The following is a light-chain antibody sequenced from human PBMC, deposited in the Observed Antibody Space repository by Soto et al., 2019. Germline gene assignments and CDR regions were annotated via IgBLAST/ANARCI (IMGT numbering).Light chain of an antibody. CDR2: GAS. CDR1: QSISSSY. Sequence: EIVLTQSPGTLSLSPGERTTLSCRASQSISSSYLAWYQQKPGQAPRLLVYGASSRATGIPDRFSGSGSGTDFTLTSSRLEPEDFELYYCQQYSSTVWTLGQGTKVEIK. V-gene: IGKV3-20*01. J-gene: IGKJ1*01. CDR3: QQYSSTVWT.